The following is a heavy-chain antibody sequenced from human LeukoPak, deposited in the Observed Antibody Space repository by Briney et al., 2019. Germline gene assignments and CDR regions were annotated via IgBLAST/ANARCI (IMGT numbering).Heavy chain of an antibody. D-gene: IGHD6-13*01. CDR1: EFTVSSNY. Sequence: GGSLRLSCEVSEFTVSSNYMTWVRQAPGTGLEWISLIYSGGNTYYADSVKGRFTISRDNSMNTLYLQMNSLRVEDTAVYYCARALVAAGGTSFDYWGQGTLVTVSS. J-gene: IGHJ4*02. V-gene: IGHV3-53*01. CDR2: IYSGGNT. CDR3: ARALVAAGGTSFDY.